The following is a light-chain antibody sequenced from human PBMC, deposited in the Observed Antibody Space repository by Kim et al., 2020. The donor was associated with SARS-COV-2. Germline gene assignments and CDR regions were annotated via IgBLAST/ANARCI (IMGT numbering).Light chain of an antibody. J-gene: IGKJ4*01. CDR2: DAS. CDR1: PSVSSN. Sequence: VSPRQRATLSSSAIPSVSSNLAWYQQKPCQAPRLLIYDASTRATGIPALFSGSGSGTDFTLTISSLQSEDFAVYYCQQCNNWPLTFGGGTKVDIK. CDR3: QQCNNWPLT. V-gene: IGKV3-15*01.